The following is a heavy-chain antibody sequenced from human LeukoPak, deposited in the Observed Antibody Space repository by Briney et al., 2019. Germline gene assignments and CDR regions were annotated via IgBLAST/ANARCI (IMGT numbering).Heavy chain of an antibody. D-gene: IGHD6-6*01. CDR2: ISYSGRT. CDR3: ARHGGGAARGLDY. CDR1: GGSISSSSYS. J-gene: IGHJ4*02. V-gene: IGHV4-39*01. Sequence: PSGTLSLTCTVSGGSISSSSYSWGWIRQPPGKGLEWIGSISYSGRTYSNPSLKSRVTISVDTSKNQFSLKLSSVTAADTAVYYCARHGGGAARGLDYWGQGTLVTVSS.